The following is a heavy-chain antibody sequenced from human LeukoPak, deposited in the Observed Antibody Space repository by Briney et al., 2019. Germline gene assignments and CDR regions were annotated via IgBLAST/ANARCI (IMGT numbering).Heavy chain of an antibody. CDR1: GYTFTGYY. CDR3: ARGGRWGYYYYYMDV. Sequence: ASVKVSCKASGYTFTGYYMHWVRQAPGQGLEWTGWINPNSGGTNYAQKFQGRVTMTRDTSISTAYMELSRLRSDDTAVYYCARGGRWGYYYYYMDVWGKGTTVTISS. J-gene: IGHJ6*03. CDR2: INPNSGGT. D-gene: IGHD3-16*01. V-gene: IGHV1-2*02.